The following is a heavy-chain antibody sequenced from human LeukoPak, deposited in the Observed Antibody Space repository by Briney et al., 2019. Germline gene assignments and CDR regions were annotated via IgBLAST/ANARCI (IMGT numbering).Heavy chain of an antibody. D-gene: IGHD5-12*01. CDR1: GYTFTNNF. V-gene: IGHV1-46*01. CDR3: ARYVAFAFDI. Sequence: GASVKVSCKASGYTFTNNFMHWVRQAPGQGLEWMGIINPSGDNTWYAQKFQGRVTMTRDMATSTDYMEVSSLRSEDTAVYYCARYVAFAFDIWGQGTMVTVSS. J-gene: IGHJ3*02. CDR2: INPSGDNT.